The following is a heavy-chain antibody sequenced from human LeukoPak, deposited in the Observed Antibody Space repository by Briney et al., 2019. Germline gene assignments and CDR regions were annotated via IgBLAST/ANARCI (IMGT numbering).Heavy chain of an antibody. CDR1: GFTFSSYA. CDR2: VSGSGTTT. J-gene: IGHJ4*02. D-gene: IGHD3-3*01. Sequence: GGSLRLSCAASGFTFSSYAMSWVRQAPGKGLEWVSGVSGSGTTTSYADSVNGRFTISRENSKHTPYLQMTSPRAETTAVYYVAKGPAYDFWSGHSCNFDYWGQGTLGTVSS. CDR3: AKGPAYDFWSGHSCNFDY. V-gene: IGHV3-23*01.